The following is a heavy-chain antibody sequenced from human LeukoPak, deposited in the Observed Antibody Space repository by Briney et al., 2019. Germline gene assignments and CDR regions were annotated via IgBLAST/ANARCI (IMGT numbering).Heavy chain of an antibody. J-gene: IGHJ4*02. Sequence: GGSLRLSCGASGFVFDVYDMHWVRQAPGKGLEWVAFIRSDGYHTYYTDSVKGRFIITRDNFKNTLYLQMNSLRLEDMAVYYCAKPSGSGVDYWGRGTRVTVSS. CDR3: AKPSGSGVDY. V-gene: IGHV3-30*02. CDR2: IRSDGYHT. CDR1: GFVFDVYD. D-gene: IGHD1-26*01.